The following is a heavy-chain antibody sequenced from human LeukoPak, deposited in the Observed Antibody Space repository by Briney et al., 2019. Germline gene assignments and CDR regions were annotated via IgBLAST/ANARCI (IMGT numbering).Heavy chain of an antibody. CDR3: AKVYGSGSYYWYFDL. CDR1: GFTFDDYA. Sequence: PGGSLRLSCAASGFTFDDYAMHWVRQAPGKGLEWDSGISWNSGSIGYADSVKGRFTISRDNAKNSLYLQMNSLRAEDTALYYCAKVYGSGSYYWYFDLWGRGTLVTVSS. CDR2: ISWNSGSI. V-gene: IGHV3-9*01. J-gene: IGHJ2*01. D-gene: IGHD3-10*01.